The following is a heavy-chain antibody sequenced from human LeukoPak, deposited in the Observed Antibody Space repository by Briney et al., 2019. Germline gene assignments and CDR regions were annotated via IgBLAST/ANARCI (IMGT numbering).Heavy chain of an antibody. Sequence: GSLRLSCAASGFTFRDYWMTWVRQAPGKGLQWVANIKDDGSETYYVDSVKGRFTISRDNAKNSLYLQMNSLRAEDTAVYYCAKDAAVGSSGYYYVPPLYYFHYWGQGTLVTVSS. CDR3: AKDAAVGSSGYYYVPPLYYFHY. CDR1: GFTFRDYW. D-gene: IGHD3-22*01. V-gene: IGHV3-7*01. CDR2: IKDDGSET. J-gene: IGHJ4*02.